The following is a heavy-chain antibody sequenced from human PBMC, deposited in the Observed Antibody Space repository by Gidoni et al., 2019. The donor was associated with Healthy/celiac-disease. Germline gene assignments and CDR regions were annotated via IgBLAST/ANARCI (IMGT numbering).Heavy chain of an antibody. CDR2: IYYSGST. Sequence: QLQLQESGPGLVKPSETLSLTCTVSGGSISSSSYYWGWIRQPPGKGLEWIGSIYYSGSTYYNPSLKSRVTISVDTSKNQFSLKLSSVTAADTAVYYCASPNPDILTGPWAFDIRGQGTMVTVSS. CDR1: GGSISSSSYY. CDR3: ASPNPDILTGPWAFDI. V-gene: IGHV4-39*01. J-gene: IGHJ3*02. D-gene: IGHD3-9*01.